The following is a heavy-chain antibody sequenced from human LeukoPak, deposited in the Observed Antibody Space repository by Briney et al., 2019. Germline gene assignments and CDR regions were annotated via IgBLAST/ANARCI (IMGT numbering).Heavy chain of an antibody. CDR3: ARRYCSSTSCLLDY. Sequence: GRSLRLSCAASGFTFDDYAMHWVRQAPGKGLEWVSGISWNSGSIGYADSVKGRFTISRDNAKNSLYLQMNSLRAEDTAVYYCARRYCSSTSCLLDYWGQGTLVTVSS. J-gene: IGHJ4*02. V-gene: IGHV3-9*01. CDR2: ISWNSGSI. D-gene: IGHD2-2*01. CDR1: GFTFDDYA.